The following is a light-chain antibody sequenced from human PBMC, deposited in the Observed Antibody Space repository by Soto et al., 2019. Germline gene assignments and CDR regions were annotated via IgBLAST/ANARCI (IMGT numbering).Light chain of an antibody. CDR3: AAWDDSLNGYV. CDR1: SSNIGSNT. V-gene: IGLV1-44*01. J-gene: IGLJ1*01. Sequence: QSVLTQPPSASGTPGQRVTISCSGSSSNIGSNTVNWYQQLPGTAPKLLIHANNQRPSGVPARFSGSKSGTSASLAISWLQSEEADYYCAAWDDSLNGYVFGTGTKLTVL. CDR2: ANN.